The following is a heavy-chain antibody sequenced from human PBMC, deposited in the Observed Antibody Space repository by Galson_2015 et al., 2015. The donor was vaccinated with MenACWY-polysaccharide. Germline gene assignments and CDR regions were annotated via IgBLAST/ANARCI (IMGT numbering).Heavy chain of an antibody. V-gene: IGHV3-30-3*01. CDR2: ISYDGTNK. Sequence: SLRLSCAASGFTFSTYAIHWVRQAPGKGLDWVAIISYDGTNKYYADSVKGRFSISRDNAKNSLYLQMNSLRSEDTAVYYCARDPLDSSGYTRGSVFDLWGRGTLVTVSS. D-gene: IGHD3-22*01. CDR1: GFTFSTYA. J-gene: IGHJ2*01. CDR3: ARDPLDSSGYTRGSVFDL.